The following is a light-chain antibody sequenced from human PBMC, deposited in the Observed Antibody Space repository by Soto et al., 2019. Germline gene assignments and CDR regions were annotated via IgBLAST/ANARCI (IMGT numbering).Light chain of an antibody. J-gene: IGKJ1*01. CDR3: QRYDSYAT. CDR1: QSISSW. CDR2: KAS. V-gene: IGKV1-5*03. Sequence: DIQMTQSPSTLSASVGDRVTITCRASQSISSWLAWYQQKPGKAPRLLIYKASTLKSGVPSRFSGSGSGTEFSLTISSLQPDDFANYYCQRYDSYATFGPGTKVEIK.